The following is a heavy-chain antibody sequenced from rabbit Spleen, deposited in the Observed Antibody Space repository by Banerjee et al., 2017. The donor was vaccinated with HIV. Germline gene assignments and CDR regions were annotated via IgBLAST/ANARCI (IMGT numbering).Heavy chain of an antibody. Sequence: QERLVESGGGLVKPEGSLKLSCTASGFSFSNKAVMCWVRQAPGKGLEWIACINAGSSGITYYANWVISRFTITSNTNQNTVALKMTSLTAADTATYFCARWAAGSGGWYTFNLWGQGTLVTVS. CDR3: ARWAAGSGGWYTFNL. J-gene: IGHJ4*01. CDR2: INAGSSGIT. D-gene: IGHD1-1*01. CDR1: GFSFSNKAV. V-gene: IGHV1S45*01.